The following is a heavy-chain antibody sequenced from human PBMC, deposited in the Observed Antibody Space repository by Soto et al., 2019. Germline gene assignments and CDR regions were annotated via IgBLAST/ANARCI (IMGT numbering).Heavy chain of an antibody. CDR1: GDTFNFYS. CDR3: ASSYGSGYRAFDY. J-gene: IGHJ4*02. D-gene: IGHD3-10*01. V-gene: IGHV1-69*02. CDR2: VNPIVSMS. Sequence: QVQLVQSGAEVKRPGSSVKVSCKASGDTFNFYSINWVRQAPGLGLGWMGRVNPIVSMSNYAQKFQGRVTMTADKSTSTDYMELSSLRCEDTAIYYCASSYGSGYRAFDYWGQGALVTVSS.